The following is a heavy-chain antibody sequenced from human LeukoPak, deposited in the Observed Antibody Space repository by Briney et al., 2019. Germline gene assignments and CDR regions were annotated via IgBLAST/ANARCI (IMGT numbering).Heavy chain of an antibody. Sequence: GGSLRLSCAASGLTVSSNYMSWVRQAPGKGLEWVSVIYSGGSTYYADSVKGRFTISRDNSKNTLYLQLNTLRAEDTAVYYCARASSYSDFFYYFDYWGQGSLVTVSS. V-gene: IGHV3-53*01. D-gene: IGHD2-15*01. CDR2: IYSGGST. J-gene: IGHJ4*02. CDR3: ARASSYSDFFYYFDY. CDR1: GLTVSSNY.